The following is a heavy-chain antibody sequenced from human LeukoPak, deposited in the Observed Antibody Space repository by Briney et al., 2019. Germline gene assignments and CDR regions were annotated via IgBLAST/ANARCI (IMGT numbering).Heavy chain of an antibody. CDR1: GFTVSSNY. CDR3: ARDAPHTAEVTGTTEVDS. CDR2: IYSGGST. D-gene: IGHD1-7*01. Sequence: GGSLRLSCAASGFTVSSNYMSWVRQAPGKGLEWVSVIYSGGSTYYADSVKGRFTISRDNSKNTLYLQMNSLRAEDTAVYYCARDAPHTAEVTGTTEVDSWGQGTLVTVSS. V-gene: IGHV3-53*01. J-gene: IGHJ4*02.